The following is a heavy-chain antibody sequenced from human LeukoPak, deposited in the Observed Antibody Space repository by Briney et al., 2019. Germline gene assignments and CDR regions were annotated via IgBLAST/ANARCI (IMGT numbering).Heavy chain of an antibody. Sequence: PGGSLRLSCAASGFTFSSYGMHWVRQAPGKGLEWVAVISYDGSNKYYADSVKGRFTISRDNSKNTLYLQMNSLRAEDTAVYYCRGVHRYSYGDDFDYWGQGTLVTVSS. J-gene: IGHJ4*02. CDR2: ISYDGSNK. CDR3: RGVHRYSYGDDFDY. D-gene: IGHD5-18*01. V-gene: IGHV3-30*03. CDR1: GFTFSSYG.